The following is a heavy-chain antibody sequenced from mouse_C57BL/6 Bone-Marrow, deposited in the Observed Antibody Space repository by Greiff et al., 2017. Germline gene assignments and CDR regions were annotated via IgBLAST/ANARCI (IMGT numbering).Heavy chain of an antibody. CDR1: GYTFTSYW. Sequence: VQLQQPGAELVRPGSSVKLSCKASGYTFTSYWMDWVKQRPGQGLEWIGNIYPSDSETHYNQKFKDKATLTVDKSSSTAYMQLSSLTSEDSAVYDCARRDWRYYFDYWGQGTTLTVSS. V-gene: IGHV1-61*01. CDR3: ARRDWRYYFDY. CDR2: IYPSDSET. J-gene: IGHJ2*01. D-gene: IGHD3-3*01.